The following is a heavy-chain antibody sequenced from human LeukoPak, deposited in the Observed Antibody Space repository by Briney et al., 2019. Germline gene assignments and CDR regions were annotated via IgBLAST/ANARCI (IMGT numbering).Heavy chain of an antibody. CDR2: FDPEDGET. V-gene: IGHV1-24*01. J-gene: IGHJ4*02. CDR3: ATAFTPGKPKDY. CDR1: GYTLTELS. Sequence: ASVKVSCKVSGYTLTELSMHWVRQAPGKGLEWVGGFDPEDGETIYAQKFQGRVTMTEDTSTDTAYMELSSLRSEDTAVYYCATAFTPGKPKDYWGQGTLVTVSS. D-gene: IGHD1-14*01.